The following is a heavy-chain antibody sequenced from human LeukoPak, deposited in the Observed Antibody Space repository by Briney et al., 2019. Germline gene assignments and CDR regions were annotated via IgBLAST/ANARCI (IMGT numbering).Heavy chain of an antibody. V-gene: IGHV3-21*03. Sequence: GGSLRLPCAASGFTFSDYSVHWVRQAPGKGLEWVSSISTSSTYIYYADSVKGRFTISRDNAKNSLYLQMDSLKTEDTAVYYCATHHFLNPWGQGTLVTVSS. CDR2: ISTSSTYI. D-gene: IGHD3-3*02. J-gene: IGHJ5*02. CDR1: GFTFSDYS. CDR3: ATHHFLNP.